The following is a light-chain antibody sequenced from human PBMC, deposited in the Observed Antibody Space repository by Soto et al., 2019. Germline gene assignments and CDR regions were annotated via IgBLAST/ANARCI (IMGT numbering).Light chain of an antibody. CDR3: CSYAGSYTNWV. J-gene: IGLJ3*02. V-gene: IGLV2-11*01. CDR1: RSDVGGFNY. CDR2: AVT. Sequence: QSALTQPRSVFGSPGQSVTISCTGTRSDVGGFNYVSWYQQHPGNAPKLMIYAVTKRPSGVPDRFSGSRSGNTASLTISGLQPEDEADYYCCSYAGSYTNWVFGGGTKLTVL.